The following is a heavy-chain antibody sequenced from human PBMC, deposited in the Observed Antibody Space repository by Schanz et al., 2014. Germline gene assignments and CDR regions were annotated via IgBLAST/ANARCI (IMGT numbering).Heavy chain of an antibody. V-gene: IGHV3-7*01. J-gene: IGHJ6*02. CDR2: IKQYGGEK. Sequence: EVQLVESGGGLVQPGGSLRLSCAASGFTLSTYWMTWVRQAPGKALEWVANIKQYGGEKYYVDSVKGRFTISRDNAKNSLYLQMISLRAEVTAVYYCARDDYGMDVWGQGTALTVSS. CDR3: ARDDYGMDV. CDR1: GFTLSTYW.